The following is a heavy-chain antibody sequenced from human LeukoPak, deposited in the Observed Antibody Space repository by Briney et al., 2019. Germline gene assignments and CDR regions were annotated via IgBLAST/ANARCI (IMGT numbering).Heavy chain of an antibody. V-gene: IGHV3-7*03. Sequence: GGSLRLSCAASGFTFSSYWMSWVRQAPGKGLEWVANIKYDENEKYYVASVKGRFTISRDNAKNSLYLQMNSLRAEDTALYYCAKDRGTMIVVYYFDYWGQGTLVTVSS. CDR3: AKDRGTMIVVYYFDY. CDR2: IKYDENEK. D-gene: IGHD3-22*01. J-gene: IGHJ4*02. CDR1: GFTFSSYW.